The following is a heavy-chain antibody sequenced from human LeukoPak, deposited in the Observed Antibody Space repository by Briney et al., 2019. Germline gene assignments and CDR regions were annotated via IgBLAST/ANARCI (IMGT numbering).Heavy chain of an antibody. Sequence: GGSLRLSCAASGFTFSSYAMSWVRQAPGKGLEWVSVISGSGGSTYYADSVKGRFTISRDNSKNTLYLQMNSLRAEDMALYYCAKGAGTVYYYYYMDVWGKGTTVTVSS. CDR1: GFTFSSYA. J-gene: IGHJ6*03. CDR3: AKGAGTVYYYYYMDV. D-gene: IGHD1-1*01. V-gene: IGHV3-23*01. CDR2: ISGSGGST.